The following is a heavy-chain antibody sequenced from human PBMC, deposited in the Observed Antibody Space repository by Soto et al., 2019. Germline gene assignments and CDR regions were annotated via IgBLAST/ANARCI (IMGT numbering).Heavy chain of an antibody. CDR2: IGGGGIST. CDR3: AKGSGGYRPYYFDY. J-gene: IGHJ4*02. V-gene: IGHV3-23*01. D-gene: IGHD5-18*01. CDR1: GFTFSSYA. Sequence: EVQLLESGGVLAQPGGSLRLSCAASGFTFSSYAMGWVRQAPGKGLEWVSAIGGGGISTYYADSVRGRFTISRDNPKNTLYLQMNSLRAEDTAVYYCAKGSGGYRPYYFDYWGQGTLVTVSS.